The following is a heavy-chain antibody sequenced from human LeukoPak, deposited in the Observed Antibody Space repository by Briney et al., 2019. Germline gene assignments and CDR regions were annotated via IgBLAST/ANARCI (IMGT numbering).Heavy chain of an antibody. Sequence: VASVKVSCKASGGTFSSYAISWVRQAPGQGLEWMGGIIPIFGTANYAQKFQGRVTITADESTSTAYMELSSLRSEDTAVYYCARVVGATPYYGMDVWGQGTTVTVSS. J-gene: IGHJ6*02. CDR3: ARVVGATPYYGMDV. D-gene: IGHD1-26*01. V-gene: IGHV1-69*13. CDR1: GGTFSSYA. CDR2: IIPIFGTA.